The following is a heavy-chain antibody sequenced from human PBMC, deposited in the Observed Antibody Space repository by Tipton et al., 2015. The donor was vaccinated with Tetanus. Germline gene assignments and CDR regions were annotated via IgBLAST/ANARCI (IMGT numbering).Heavy chain of an antibody. Sequence: SLRLSCAASGFTFSNYAMAWVRQAPGKGLEWVSGISVRGSHTYYADPVKGRFSISRDNSKNTVYLQMYSLRDEDTAVYYCAKDPASRGWFDPWGQGTLVSVSS. V-gene: IGHV3-23*01. CDR2: ISVRGSHT. CDR3: AKDPASRGWFDP. CDR1: GFTFSNYA. J-gene: IGHJ5*02.